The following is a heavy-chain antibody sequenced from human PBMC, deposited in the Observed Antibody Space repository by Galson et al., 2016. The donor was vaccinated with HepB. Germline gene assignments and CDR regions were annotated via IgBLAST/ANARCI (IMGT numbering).Heavy chain of an antibody. CDR1: GYTFTSYW. CDR2: IDPSDSYT. J-gene: IGHJ6*02. V-gene: IGHV5-10-1*01. Sequence: QSGAEVKKPGESLRISCKGSGYTFTSYWISWVRQMPGTGLEWMGRIDPSDSYTDYSPSFKGHVTISADDSISTAYLQCRSLKASDTAMYFCARVEWDTYHYDYAMDVWGQGTTVTVSS. D-gene: IGHD5-18*01. CDR3: ARVEWDTYHYDYAMDV.